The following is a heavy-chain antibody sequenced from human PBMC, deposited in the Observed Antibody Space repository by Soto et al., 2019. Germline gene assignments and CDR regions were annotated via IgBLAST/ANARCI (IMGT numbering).Heavy chain of an antibody. V-gene: IGHV4-61*01. Sequence: PSETLSLTCTVSGGSVSIGSYYWSWIRQPPGKGLEWIGYIYYSGSTNYNPSLKSRVTISVDTSKNQFSLKLSSVTAADTAMYYCARLVRLEYSFLDYWGQGTLVTVSS. J-gene: IGHJ4*02. CDR1: GGSVSIGSYY. CDR3: ARLVRLEYSFLDY. D-gene: IGHD1-1*01. CDR2: IYYSGST.